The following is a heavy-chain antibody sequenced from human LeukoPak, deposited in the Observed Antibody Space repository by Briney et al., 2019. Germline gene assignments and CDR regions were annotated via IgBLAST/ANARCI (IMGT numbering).Heavy chain of an antibody. Sequence: GGSLRLSCAASGFTFSSYGMHWVRQAPGKGLEWVAVISYDGSNKYYADSVKGRFTISRDNSKNTLYLQMNSLRAEDTALYYCAKSRSGGNYGDFDYWGQGTLVTVSS. D-gene: IGHD1-7*01. CDR2: ISYDGSNK. CDR3: AKSRSGGNYGDFDY. J-gene: IGHJ4*02. V-gene: IGHV3-30*18. CDR1: GFTFSSYG.